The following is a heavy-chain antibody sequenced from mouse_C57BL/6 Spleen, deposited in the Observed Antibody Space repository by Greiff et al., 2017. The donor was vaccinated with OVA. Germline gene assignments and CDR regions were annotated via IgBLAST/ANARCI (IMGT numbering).Heavy chain of an antibody. CDR1: GFNIKDDY. V-gene: IGHV14-4*01. J-gene: IGHJ4*01. D-gene: IGHD2-5*01. Sequence: EVKLVESGAELVRPGASVKLSCTASGFNIKDDYMHWVKQRPEQGLEWIGWIDPENGDTEYASKFQGKATITADTSSNTAYLQLSSLTSEDTAVYYCRDYSNRYAMDYWGQGTSVTVSS. CDR2: IDPENGDT. CDR3: RDYSNRYAMDY.